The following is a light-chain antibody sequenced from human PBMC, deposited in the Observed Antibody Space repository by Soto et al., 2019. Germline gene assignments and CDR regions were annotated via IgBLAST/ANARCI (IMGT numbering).Light chain of an antibody. J-gene: IGLJ2*01. Sequence: QSVLTQPPSVSAAPGQKVTISCSGSSSNIGNNYVSWYQQLPGTAPKLLIYDNNKRPSGIPDRFSGSKSGTSATLGITGLQTGDDFYYYCGPRDRRPSVVVFGGGTQPTVL. CDR3: GPRDRRPSVVV. CDR2: DNN. V-gene: IGLV1-51*01. CDR1: SSNIGNNY.